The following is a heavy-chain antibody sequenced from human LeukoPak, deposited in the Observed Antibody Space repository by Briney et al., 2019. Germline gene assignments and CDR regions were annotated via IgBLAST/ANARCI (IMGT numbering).Heavy chain of an antibody. J-gene: IGHJ4*02. CDR3: ANHSDTAMVYAY. V-gene: IGHV3-23*01. CDR2: ISGSGSST. Sequence: PGGSLRLSCAASGFPFSSYAMIWVRQAPGKGLEWVSGISGSGSSTYYADSVKGRFTISRDNSKNTLNLQMNSLRAEDTAVYYCANHSDTAMVYAYWGQGTLVTVSS. D-gene: IGHD5-18*01. CDR1: GFPFSSYA.